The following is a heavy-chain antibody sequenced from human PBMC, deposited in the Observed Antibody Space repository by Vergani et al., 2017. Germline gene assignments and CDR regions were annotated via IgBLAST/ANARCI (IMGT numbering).Heavy chain of an antibody. D-gene: IGHD5-18*01. CDR2: IIPILGIA. J-gene: IGHJ6*02. Sequence: QVQLVQSGAEVKKPGSSVKVSCKASGGTFSSYAISWVRQAPGQGLEWMGRIIPILGIANYAQKFQGRVTITADKSTSTAYMELSSLRSEDTAVYYCAIGGPPAMDPYYYGMDVWGQGTTVTVSS. V-gene: IGHV1-69*04. CDR3: AIGGPPAMDPYYYGMDV. CDR1: GGTFSSYA.